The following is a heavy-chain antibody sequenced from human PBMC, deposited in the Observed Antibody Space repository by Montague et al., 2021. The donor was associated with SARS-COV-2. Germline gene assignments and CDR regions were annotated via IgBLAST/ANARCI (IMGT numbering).Heavy chain of an antibody. D-gene: IGHD5-18*01. CDR1: VFTFSSYA. Sequence: SLRLSCAASVFTFSSYALHWVRQAPGKGPEWVAVISYNGRNKQFGDSVKGRATISRDNSKNTLYLQVDSLRTDDTAVYYCAREPKPVGYSYGYTFFDYWGQGTLVTVSS. CDR3: AREPKPVGYSYGYTFFDY. J-gene: IGHJ4*02. CDR2: ISYNGRNK. V-gene: IGHV3-30*03.